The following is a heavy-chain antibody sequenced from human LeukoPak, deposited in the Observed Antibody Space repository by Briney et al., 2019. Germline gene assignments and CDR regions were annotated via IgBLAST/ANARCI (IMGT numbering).Heavy chain of an antibody. J-gene: IGHJ4*02. Sequence: GRSLRLSCAASGFTFSSYGMHWVRQAPGKGLEWVAVISHDGSNKYYADSVKGRFTISRDNSKNTLYPQMNSLRPEDTAVYYCAKGPSLSSSSPSDYWGQGTLVTVSS. CDR3: AKGPSLSSSSPSDY. D-gene: IGHD6-6*01. V-gene: IGHV3-30*18. CDR1: GFTFSSYG. CDR2: ISHDGSNK.